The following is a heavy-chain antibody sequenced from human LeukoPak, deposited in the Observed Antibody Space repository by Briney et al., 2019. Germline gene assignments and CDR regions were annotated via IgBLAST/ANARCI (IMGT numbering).Heavy chain of an antibody. CDR2: INTNTGNP. Sequence: GASVKVSCKASGYTFTNYAMNWVRQAPGQGLEWMGWINTNTGNPTYVQGFTGRFVFSLDTSVSTAYLHISSLKAEDTAVYYCAKDWGAAAGTHQFDYWGQGTLVTVSS. D-gene: IGHD6-13*01. CDR1: GYTFTNYA. V-gene: IGHV7-4-1*02. CDR3: AKDWGAAAGTHQFDY. J-gene: IGHJ4*02.